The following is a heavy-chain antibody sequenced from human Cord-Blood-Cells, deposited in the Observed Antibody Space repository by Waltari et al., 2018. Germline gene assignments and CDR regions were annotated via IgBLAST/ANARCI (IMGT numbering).Heavy chain of an antibody. D-gene: IGHD2-21*02. CDR3: ARDTAYCGGDCYSAFDI. CDR1: GGTFSSYA. V-gene: IGHV1-69*01. Sequence: QVQLVQSGAEVKKPGSSVKVSCKASGGTFSSYALSWVRQAPGQGLEWMGGIIPIFGTANYAQKFQGRVTITADESTSTAYMELSSLRSEDTAVYYCARDTAYCGGDCYSAFDIWGQGTMVTVSS. J-gene: IGHJ3*02. CDR2: IIPIFGTA.